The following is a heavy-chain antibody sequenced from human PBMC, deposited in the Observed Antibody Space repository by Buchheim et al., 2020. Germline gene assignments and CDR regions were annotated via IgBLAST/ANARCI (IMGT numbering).Heavy chain of an antibody. CDR2: IKEDGSEK. Sequence: EVQLVESGGGLVQPGGSLRLSCAVSGFTFSSYWMTWVRQAPGKGLEWVANIKEDGSEKYYVDSVKGRFTISRDNAKNSLYLKMNSLRAEDTAVYYCARDRRDDFYDSSGYYVDYWGQGTL. CDR1: GFTFSSYW. J-gene: IGHJ4*02. CDR3: ARDRRDDFYDSSGYYVDY. V-gene: IGHV3-7*01. D-gene: IGHD3-22*01.